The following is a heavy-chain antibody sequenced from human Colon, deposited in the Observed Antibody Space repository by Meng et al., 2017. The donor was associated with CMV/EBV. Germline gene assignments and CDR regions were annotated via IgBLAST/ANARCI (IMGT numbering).Heavy chain of an antibody. V-gene: IGHV3-9*01. CDR3: AKDISPVGGTTGFHGMDV. Sequence: GGSLRLSCAVSGFQFDNYAMHWVRQAPGKGLEWVSSITWNSGRKEYVDSVDGRFTISRDNAKDSLYLQMNGLRAEDTALYYCAKDISPVGGTTGFHGMDVWGQGTTVTAP. CDR2: ITWNSGRK. CDR1: GFQFDNYA. D-gene: IGHD1-7*01. J-gene: IGHJ6*02.